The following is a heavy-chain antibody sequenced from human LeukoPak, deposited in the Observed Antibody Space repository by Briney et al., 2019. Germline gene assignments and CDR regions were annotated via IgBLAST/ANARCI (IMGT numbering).Heavy chain of an antibody. CDR2: INHDGSEK. CDR3: AKARDYYDSSAFDY. J-gene: IGHJ4*02. CDR1: GFTFSTYW. Sequence: PGGSLRLSCAASGFTFSTYWMTWVRQAPGKGLEWVANINHDGSEKYYVDSVRGRFTISRDNAKNSLYLQMNSLRAEDTALYYCAKARDYYDSSAFDYWGQGTLVTVSS. V-gene: IGHV3-7*03. D-gene: IGHD3-22*01.